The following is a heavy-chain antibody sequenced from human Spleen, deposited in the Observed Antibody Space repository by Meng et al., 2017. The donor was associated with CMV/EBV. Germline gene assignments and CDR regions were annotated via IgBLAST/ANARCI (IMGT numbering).Heavy chain of an antibody. CDR2: IYWNDDK. CDR3: AHRRRGAFFDY. CDR1: GFSLSTSAVG. V-gene: IGHV2-5*01. D-gene: IGHD5-12*01. Sequence: SGPTLVKPTQTLTLTCTFSGFSLSTSAVGVGWRRQPPGKALEWLALIYWNDDKHYSPSLQSRLTITKDTSKNQVVLTMTNMGPVDTATYYCAHRRRGAFFDYWGQGTLVTVSS. J-gene: IGHJ4*02.